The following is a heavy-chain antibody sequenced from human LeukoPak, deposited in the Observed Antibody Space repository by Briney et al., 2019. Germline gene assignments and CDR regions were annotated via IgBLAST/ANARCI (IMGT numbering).Heavy chain of an antibody. D-gene: IGHD2-2*01. Sequence: PSEPLSLACTVSGGSISSYYWSWIRQPPGKGLEWIGYIYYSGSTNYSPSLKSRVTISVDTSKNQFSLKLSSVTAADTAVYYCARGGKYCSSTSCLDPWGQGTLVTVSS. CDR2: IYYSGST. CDR3: ARGGKYCSSTSCLDP. V-gene: IGHV4-59*01. J-gene: IGHJ5*02. CDR1: GGSISSYY.